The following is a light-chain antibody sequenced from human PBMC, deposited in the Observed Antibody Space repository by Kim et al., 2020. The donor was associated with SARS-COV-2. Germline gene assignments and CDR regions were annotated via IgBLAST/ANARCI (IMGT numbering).Light chain of an antibody. J-gene: IGKJ4*01. CDR2: DAS. V-gene: IGKV1D-13*01. CDR3: QQFNNYPLT. CDR1: QDISSN. Sequence: GDRVTITCRASQDISSNLVWYQQKAGKVPKLLIYDASSFESGVPSRFSGSGSGTDFTLTISSLQPDDFATYYCQQFNNYPLTFGGGTKV.